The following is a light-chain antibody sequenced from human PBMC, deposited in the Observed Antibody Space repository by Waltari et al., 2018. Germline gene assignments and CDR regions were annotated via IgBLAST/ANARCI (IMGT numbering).Light chain of an antibody. CDR1: QSIGRY. Sequence: EVVLTQSPGTLSLSPGERATLSCRASQSIGRYLVWYQQRPGQAPRRLIYSASTRATVIPDSFSGSGSGTDFTLTISRLEPEDFAVYYCQNHERLPATFGQGTKVEIK. V-gene: IGKV3-20*01. CDR3: QNHERLPAT. J-gene: IGKJ1*01. CDR2: SAS.